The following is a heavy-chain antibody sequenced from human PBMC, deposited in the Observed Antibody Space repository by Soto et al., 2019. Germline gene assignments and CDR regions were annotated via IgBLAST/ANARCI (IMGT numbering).Heavy chain of an antibody. CDR1: GGSISSGGYY. J-gene: IGHJ4*02. CDR2: IYYSGTT. D-gene: IGHD3-22*01. CDR3: ARFYDSSGEFWYYFDY. V-gene: IGHV4-31*03. Sequence: QVQLQESGPGLVKPSQTLSLTCTVSGGSISSGGYYWSWIRQHPGKGLEWIGYIYYSGTTHYNTSLKSRVTKSVDTSKNQFSLKLSSVTAADKAVYYCARFYDSSGEFWYYFDYWGQGTLVTVSS.